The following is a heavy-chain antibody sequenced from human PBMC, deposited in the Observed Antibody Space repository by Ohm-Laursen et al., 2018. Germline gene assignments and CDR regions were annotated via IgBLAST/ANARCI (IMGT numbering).Heavy chain of an antibody. CDR1: GFTFDDYA. CDR3: AKGRSGYSDGWVLFDS. J-gene: IGHJ4*02. D-gene: IGHD5-18*01. V-gene: IGHV3-9*01. CDR2: ITWNSGSI. Sequence: SLRLSCAASGFTFDDYAMHWVRQAPGKGLEWVSGITWNSGSIDYADSVKGRFTISRDNAKKSLYLQMNSLRAEDTALYYCAKGRSGYSDGWVLFDSWGQGTLVTVSS.